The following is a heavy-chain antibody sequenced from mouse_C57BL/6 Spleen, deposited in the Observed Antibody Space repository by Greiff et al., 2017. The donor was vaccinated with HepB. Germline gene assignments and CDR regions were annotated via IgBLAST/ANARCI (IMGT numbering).Heavy chain of an antibody. J-gene: IGHJ2*01. D-gene: IGHD1-1*01. CDR3: ARITTVVATGFDY. V-gene: IGHV1-9*01. CDR1: GYTFTGYW. Sequence: QVQLQQSGAELMKPGASVKLSCKATGYTFTGYWIEWVKQRPGHGLEWIGEILPGSGSTNYNEKFKGKATFTADTSSNTASMQLSSLTTEDSAIYYCARITTVVATGFDYWGQGTTLTVSS. CDR2: ILPGSGST.